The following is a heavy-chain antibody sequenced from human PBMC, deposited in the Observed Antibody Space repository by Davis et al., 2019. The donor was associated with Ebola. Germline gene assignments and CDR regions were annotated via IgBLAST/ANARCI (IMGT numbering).Heavy chain of an antibody. CDR2: ISSSSSYI. CDR3: ARDVGGRAGY. J-gene: IGHJ4*02. Sequence: GESLKISCAASGFTFSSYSMNWVRQAPGKGLEWVSSISSSSSYIHYADSVKGRFTISRDNAKNTLFLQMNSLRADDTAVYYCARDVGGRAGYWGQGTLVTVSS. CDR1: GFTFSSYS. V-gene: IGHV3-21*01.